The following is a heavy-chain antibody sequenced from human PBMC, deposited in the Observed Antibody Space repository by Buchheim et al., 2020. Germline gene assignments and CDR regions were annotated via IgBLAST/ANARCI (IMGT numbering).Heavy chain of an antibody. D-gene: IGHD3-10*01. J-gene: IGHJ6*02. Sequence: QVQLQESGPGLVKPSGTLSLTCAVSGGSISSSNWWSWVRQPPGKGLEWIGEIYHSGSTNYNPSLKSRVTISVDKSKNQFSLKLSSVTAADTAVYYCARAGITMVRGVIISEQNYYYYGMDVWGQGTT. CDR3: ARAGITMVRGVIISEQNYYYYGMDV. V-gene: IGHV4-4*02. CDR2: IYHSGST. CDR1: GGSISSSNW.